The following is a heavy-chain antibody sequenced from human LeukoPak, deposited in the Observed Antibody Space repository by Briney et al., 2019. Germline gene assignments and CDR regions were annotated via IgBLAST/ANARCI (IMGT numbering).Heavy chain of an antibody. CDR1: RFSFSSFA. CDR2: ISGSGGST. CDR3: ARSLRIQLWLLGY. D-gene: IGHD5-18*01. V-gene: IGHV3-23*01. Sequence: GGSLRLSCAASRFSFSSFAMTWVRQALGKGLEWVSAISGSGGSTYYADSVKGRFTISRDNSKNTLYLQMNNLRVEDTAVYYCARSLRIQLWLLGYWGQGTLVTVSS. J-gene: IGHJ4*02.